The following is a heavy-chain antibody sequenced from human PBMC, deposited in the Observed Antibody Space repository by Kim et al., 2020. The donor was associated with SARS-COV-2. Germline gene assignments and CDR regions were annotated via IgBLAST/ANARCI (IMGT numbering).Heavy chain of an antibody. CDR3: ARSVVLAALDY. V-gene: IGHV3-21*01. J-gene: IGHJ4*02. Sequence: GGSLRLSCAASGFTFSSYSMNWVRQAPGKGLEWGSSISSSSSYIYYADSVKGRFTISRDNAKNSLYLQMNSLRAEDTAVYYCARSVVLAALDYWGQGTLVTVSS. CDR2: ISSSSSYI. CDR1: GFTFSSYS. D-gene: IGHD3-22*01.